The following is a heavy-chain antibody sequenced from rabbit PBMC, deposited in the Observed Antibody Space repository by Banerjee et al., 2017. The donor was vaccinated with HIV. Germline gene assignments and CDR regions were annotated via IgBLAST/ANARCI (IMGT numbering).Heavy chain of an antibody. CDR3: ETGYDYAWDL. CDR1: GFSFSSSYY. CDR2: IGAGSGGYT. V-gene: IGHV1S40*01. Sequence: QSLEESGGDLVKPGASLTLTCKASGFSFSSSYYMCWVRQAPGKGLEWIACIGAGSGGYTYYASWAKGRFTITRSTSLNTVTLQMTSLTAADTATYWCETGYDYAWDLWGQGTLVTVS. D-gene: IGHD6-1*01. J-gene: IGHJ3*01.